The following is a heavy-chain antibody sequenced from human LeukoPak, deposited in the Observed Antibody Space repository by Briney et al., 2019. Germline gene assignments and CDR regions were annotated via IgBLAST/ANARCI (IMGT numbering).Heavy chain of an antibody. CDR3: ARAQGGSYQLPYFDY. J-gene: IGHJ4*02. Sequence: PSETLSLTCSVSGGSISSSDYYWGWIRQPPGKGLEWIGTIYYSGSTYCNPSLKSRFTISVDTSKKQFSLKLSSVTAADTAVYYCARAQGGSYQLPYFDYWGQGTLVTVSS. CDR1: GGSISSSDYY. V-gene: IGHV4-39*07. CDR2: IYYSGST. D-gene: IGHD1-26*01.